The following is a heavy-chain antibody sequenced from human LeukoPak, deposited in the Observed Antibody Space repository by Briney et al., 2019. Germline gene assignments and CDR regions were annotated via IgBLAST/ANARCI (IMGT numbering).Heavy chain of an antibody. CDR2: INPNSGGT. CDR3: ARVSYYYDSSGYYSFDY. V-gene: IGHV1-2*02. CDR1: GYTFTGYY. Sequence: ASVKVSCKASGYTFTGYYMHWVRQAPGQGLEWMGWINPNSGGTNYAQKFQGRVTMTRDTSISTAYMELSRLTSDDTAVYYCARVSYYYDSSGYYSFDYWGQGTLVTVSS. J-gene: IGHJ4*02. D-gene: IGHD3-22*01.